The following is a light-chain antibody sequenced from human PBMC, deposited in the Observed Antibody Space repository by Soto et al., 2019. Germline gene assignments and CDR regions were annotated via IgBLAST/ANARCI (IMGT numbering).Light chain of an antibody. V-gene: IGLV2-23*02. J-gene: IGLJ1*01. Sequence: SELTRPGSVCGSPGQSITLSCTGTSSDVGSYNLVSWYQQHPGKAPKLMIYEVSKRPSGVSNRFSGSKSGNTASLTISGLQAEDEADNYCCSYAGSSFYVFGTGTKVTVL. CDR3: CSYAGSSFYV. CDR1: SSDVGSYNL. CDR2: EVS.